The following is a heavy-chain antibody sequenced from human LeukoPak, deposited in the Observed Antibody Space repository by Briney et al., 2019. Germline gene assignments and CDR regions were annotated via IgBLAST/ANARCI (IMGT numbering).Heavy chain of an antibody. CDR3: AKSLAAAGTEGLDY. CDR1: GFTFSSYG. CDR2: ISGSGGST. J-gene: IGHJ4*02. D-gene: IGHD6-13*01. V-gene: IGHV3-23*01. Sequence: GGSLRLSCAASGFTFSSYGMSWVRQAPGKGLEWVSAISGSGGSTYYADSVKGRFAISRDNSKNTLYLQMNSLRAEDTAVYYCAKSLAAAGTEGLDYWGQGTLVTVSS.